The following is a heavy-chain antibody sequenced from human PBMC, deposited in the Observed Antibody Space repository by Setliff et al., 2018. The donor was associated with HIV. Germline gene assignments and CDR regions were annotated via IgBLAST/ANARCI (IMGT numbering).Heavy chain of an antibody. CDR2: IYHGGST. D-gene: IGHD2-15*01. CDR3: ARHVSGSDLYWFDP. V-gene: IGHV4-38-2*01. CDR1: SYSISSGYY. J-gene: IGHJ5*02. Sequence: SETLSLTCAVSSYSISSGYYWVWIRQPPGKGLEWIGSIYHGGSTYYNPSLKSRVTISVDTSKNQFSLKLSSVTAADPAIYYCARHVSGSDLYWFDPWGQGTLVTVS.